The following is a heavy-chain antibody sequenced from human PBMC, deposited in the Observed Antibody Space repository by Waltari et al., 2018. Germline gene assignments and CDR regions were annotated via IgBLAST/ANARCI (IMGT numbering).Heavy chain of an antibody. J-gene: IGHJ4*02. Sequence: QVQLQQWGAGLLKPSETLSLTCAVYGGSFSGYYWSWIRQPPGKGLEWIGEINHSGSTNYNPSLNSRVTISVDTSKNQFSLKLSSVTAADTAVYYCARLDYYDSSGYSYWGQGTLVTVSS. CDR2: INHSGST. CDR3: ARLDYYDSSGYSY. D-gene: IGHD3-22*01. CDR1: GGSFSGYY. V-gene: IGHV4-34*01.